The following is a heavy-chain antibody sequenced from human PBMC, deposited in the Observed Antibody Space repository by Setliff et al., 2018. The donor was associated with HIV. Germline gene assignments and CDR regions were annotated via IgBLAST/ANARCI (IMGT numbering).Heavy chain of an antibody. J-gene: IGHJ4*02. V-gene: IGHV3-48*01. D-gene: IGHD3-9*01. CDR3: ASTTRLDYFDY. Sequence: GGSLRLSCAASGFPFSSYSMNWFRQAPGKGLEWVSYISGSAGSIYHADSVKCRFTISGDNAKNSLYLQMNSLRAADTAVYYCASTTRLDYFDYWGQGTLVTVSS. CDR2: ISGSAGSI. CDR1: GFPFSSYS.